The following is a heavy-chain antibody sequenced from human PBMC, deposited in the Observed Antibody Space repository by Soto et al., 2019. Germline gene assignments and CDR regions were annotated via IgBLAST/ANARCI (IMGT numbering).Heavy chain of an antibody. V-gene: IGHV1-69*01. D-gene: IGHD2-21*02. Sequence: QVQLVQSGAEVKKPGSSVKVSCKASGGTFSSYAISWVRQAPGQGLEWMGGIIPLFGTANYAQKFQGRGTITADEYTSTAYMELSSLRSEDTAVYYCARVDCGGDCYSATWDYYYGMDVWGQGTTVTVSS. CDR1: GGTFSSYA. CDR3: ARVDCGGDCYSATWDYYYGMDV. CDR2: IIPLFGTA. J-gene: IGHJ6*02.